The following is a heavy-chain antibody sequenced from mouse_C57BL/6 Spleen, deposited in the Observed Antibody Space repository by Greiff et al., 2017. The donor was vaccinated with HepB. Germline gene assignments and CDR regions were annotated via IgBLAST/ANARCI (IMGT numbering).Heavy chain of an antibody. CDR1: GYTFTSYG. Sequence: QVQLQQSGAELARPGASVKLSCKASGYTFTSYGISWVKQRTGQGLEWIGEIYPRSGNTYYNEKFKGKATFTADTSSNTAYMQLSSLTTEDSAIYYCATYGNYGVDYWGQGTTLTVSS. J-gene: IGHJ2*01. V-gene: IGHV1-81*01. D-gene: IGHD2-1*01. CDR2: IYPRSGNT. CDR3: ATYGNYGVDY.